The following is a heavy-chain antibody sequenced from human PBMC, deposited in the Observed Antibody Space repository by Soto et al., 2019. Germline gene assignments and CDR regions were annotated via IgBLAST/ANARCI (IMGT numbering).Heavy chain of an antibody. J-gene: IGHJ4*02. CDR1: GFTFSSYA. V-gene: IGHV3-30-3*01. CDR3: ARASNGWYYDY. D-gene: IGHD6-19*01. CDR2: ISYDGSNK. Sequence: QVQLVESGGGVVQPGRSLRLSCAASGFTFSSYAMHWVRQAPGKGLEWVAVISYDGSNKYYADSVKGRFTISRDNSKNPLYPQMNSLRAEDTAVYYCARASNGWYYDYWGQGTLVTVSS.